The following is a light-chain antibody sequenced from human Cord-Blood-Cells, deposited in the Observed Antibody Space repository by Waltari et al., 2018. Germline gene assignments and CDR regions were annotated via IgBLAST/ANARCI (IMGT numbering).Light chain of an antibody. CDR1: SSNIGAGYD. V-gene: IGLV1-40*01. CDR3: QSYDSSLSGYV. Sequence: QSVLTQPPSVSGAPGQRVTIPCTGSSSNIGAGYDGNWYQQLPGTAPKLLIYGTSNRPSGVPDRFSGSKSGTSASLAITGLQAEDEADYYCQSYDSSLSGYVFGTGTKVTVL. J-gene: IGLJ1*01. CDR2: GTS.